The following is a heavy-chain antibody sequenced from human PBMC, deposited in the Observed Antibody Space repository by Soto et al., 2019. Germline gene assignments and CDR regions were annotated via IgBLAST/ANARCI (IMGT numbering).Heavy chain of an antibody. Sequence: GGSLRLSCAASGFNFSIYWMHWVRQAPGKGLVWVSRINGDGSATYYADSVKGRFTISRDNAKNTLYLQMHSLGAEDTAVYYCVRGGAYGDYRLDYWGQGTPVTVSS. D-gene: IGHD4-17*01. J-gene: IGHJ4*02. CDR3: VRGGAYGDYRLDY. CDR1: GFNFSIYW. V-gene: IGHV3-74*01. CDR2: INGDGSAT.